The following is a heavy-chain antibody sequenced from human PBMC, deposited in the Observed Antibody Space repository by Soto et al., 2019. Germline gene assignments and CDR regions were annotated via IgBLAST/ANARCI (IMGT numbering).Heavy chain of an antibody. CDR2: VIPIFGTI. D-gene: IGHD2-21*02. CDR3: AKDVTNGRAFGMDV. CDR1: GGSLSRYG. J-gene: IGHJ6*02. Sequence: QVQLVQSGAEVKKPGSSVKVSCRASGGSLSRYGISWVRQAPGQGLGWMGGVIPIFGTINYAQKFQGRLTITADESTRTADMELSSLRSEDTAVYYCAKDVTNGRAFGMDVWGQGTTVTVSS. V-gene: IGHV1-69*01.